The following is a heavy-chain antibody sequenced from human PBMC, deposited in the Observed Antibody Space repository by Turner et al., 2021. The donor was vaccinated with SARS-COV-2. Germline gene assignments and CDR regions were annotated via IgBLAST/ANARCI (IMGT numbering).Heavy chain of an antibody. D-gene: IGHD6-6*01. CDR3: AKLAARSAYYYYGMDV. Sequence: DVQLVESGGGLVQRGRSLRLSCAASGFTFDDYAMHWVRQAPGKGLEWGSGISWNSGTIDNADSVKGQFTISRDNAKNSLYLQMNSLRDEDTALYYCAKLAARSAYYYYGMDVWGQGTTVTVSS. CDR2: ISWNSGTI. V-gene: IGHV3-9*01. CDR1: GFTFDDYA. J-gene: IGHJ6*02.